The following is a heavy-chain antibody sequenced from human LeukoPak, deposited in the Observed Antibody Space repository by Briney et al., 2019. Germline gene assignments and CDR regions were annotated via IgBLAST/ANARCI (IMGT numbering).Heavy chain of an antibody. Sequence: SETLSLTCTVSGGSISSYYWSWIRQPPGKGLEWIGYIYYSGSTNYNPSLKSRVTISVDTSKNQFSLKLSSVTAADTAVYYCASREYYYGSGSYFNVQNDAFDIWGQGTMVTVSS. J-gene: IGHJ3*02. D-gene: IGHD3-10*01. CDR2: IYYSGST. CDR3: ASREYYYGSGSYFNVQNDAFDI. CDR1: GGSISSYY. V-gene: IGHV4-59*12.